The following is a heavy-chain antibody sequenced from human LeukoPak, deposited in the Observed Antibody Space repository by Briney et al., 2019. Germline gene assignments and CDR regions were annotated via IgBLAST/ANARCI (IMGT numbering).Heavy chain of an antibody. CDR3: AGDRATSYFDY. CDR2: ISNDGSNK. J-gene: IGHJ4*02. CDR1: GFTFSNYG. Sequence: GRSLRLSCAASGFTFSNYGMHWVRQAPGKGLEWVAVISNDGSNKHYGDSVKGRFTISRDNSKNTLYLQMNSLRAEDTAVYYCAGDRATSYFDYWGQGALVTISS. V-gene: IGHV3-30*03. D-gene: IGHD1-26*01.